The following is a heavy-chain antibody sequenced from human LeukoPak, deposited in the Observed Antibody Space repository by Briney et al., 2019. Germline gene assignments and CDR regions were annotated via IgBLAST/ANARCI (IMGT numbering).Heavy chain of an antibody. D-gene: IGHD6-19*01. J-gene: IGHJ3*02. CDR1: GYTFTSYD. CDR3: ASSGWYVNAFDI. V-gene: IGHV1-8*03. Sequence: ASVKVSCKASGYTFTSYDINWVRQATGQGLEWMGWMNPNSGNTGYAQKFQGRVTITRNTSISTAYMELSGLRSEDTAVYYCASSGWYVNAFDIWGQGAMVTVSS. CDR2: MNPNSGNT.